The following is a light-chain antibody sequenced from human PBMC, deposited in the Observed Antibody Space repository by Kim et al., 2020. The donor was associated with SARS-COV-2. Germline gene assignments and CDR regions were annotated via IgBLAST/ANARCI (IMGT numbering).Light chain of an antibody. CDR2: VNN. CDR1: SSNIGNNF. Sequence: GQKVTISCSGSSSNIGNNFVSWYQHLPRTAPKLLLYVNNKRPSGVPDRFSGSKSGTSATLGITGLQTGDEADYYCATWDSSLSGVVFGGGTQLTVL. V-gene: IGLV1-51*01. J-gene: IGLJ2*01. CDR3: ATWDSSLSGVV.